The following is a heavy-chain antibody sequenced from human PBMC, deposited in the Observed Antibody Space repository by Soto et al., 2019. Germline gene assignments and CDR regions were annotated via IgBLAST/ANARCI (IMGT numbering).Heavy chain of an antibody. J-gene: IGHJ4*02. CDR2: IYRSGST. V-gene: IGHV4-59*01. Sequence: QVQLQESGPGLVKPSETLSLTCTVSGGSISSYYWSWIRQPPGKGLEWIGYIYRSGSTNYNPSLKXRXPXXEDTSKNQVSLMLSSATAADTAVYYCAREGTYYGAYATLGYWGQGTLVTVSS. CDR3: AREGTYYGAYATLGY. D-gene: IGHD4-17*01. CDR1: GGSISSYY.